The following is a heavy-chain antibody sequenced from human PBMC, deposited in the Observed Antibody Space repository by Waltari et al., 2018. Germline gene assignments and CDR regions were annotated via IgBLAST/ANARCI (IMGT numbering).Heavy chain of an antibody. CDR3: ARDAPREGKFDL. V-gene: IGHV3-48*03. CDR1: GVTLSNYD. CDR2: IGNSGTM. J-gene: IGHJ4*02. Sequence: EVQLVESGGGLVQRGGSVRLPWAAAGVTLSNYDLNWVRQAPGKGLEWVAFIGNSGTMYYADSVKGRFTISRDQAKKSLYLQMDSLRAEDTAIYYCARDAPREGKFDLWGQGTLVTVSS.